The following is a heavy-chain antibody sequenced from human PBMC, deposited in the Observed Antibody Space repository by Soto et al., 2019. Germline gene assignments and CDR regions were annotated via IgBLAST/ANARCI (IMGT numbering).Heavy chain of an antibody. D-gene: IGHD1-26*01. CDR1: GFTFSSYW. CDR3: ARDLSGVSGSYWRIFDN. V-gene: IGHV3-74*01. Sequence: AGGSLRLSCAASGFTFSSYWMHWVRQAPGKGLVWVSRINSDGSSTSYADSVKGRFTISRDNAKNTLYLQMNSLRAEDTAVYYCARDLSGVSGSYWRIFDNWGQGTLVTVSS. CDR2: INSDGSST. J-gene: IGHJ4*02.